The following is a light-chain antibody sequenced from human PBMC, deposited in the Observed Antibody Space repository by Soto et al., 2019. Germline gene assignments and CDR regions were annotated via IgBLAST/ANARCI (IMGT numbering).Light chain of an antibody. CDR2: EVS. V-gene: IGLV2-14*01. CDR1: SSDVGAYKY. J-gene: IGLJ1*01. Sequence: QSVLTQPGSGSGSPGQSITISCTGTSSDVGAYKYVSWYQQHPGKAPKLMIYEVSNRPSGVSNRFSGSKSGSTASVTISGLQAEDEADYYRSSYTSTNTQVFGTGTKVTVL. CDR3: SSYTSTNTQV.